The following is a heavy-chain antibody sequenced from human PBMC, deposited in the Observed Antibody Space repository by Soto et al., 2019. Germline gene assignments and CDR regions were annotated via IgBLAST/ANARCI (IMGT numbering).Heavy chain of an antibody. J-gene: IGHJ4*02. V-gene: IGHV5-51*01. CDR1: GYNFAGYW. D-gene: IGHD3-3*01. Sequence: GESLKISCKGSGYNFAGYWIAWVRQMPGKGLELMGIIYPSDSDTRYRPSFQGQVTISADKSISSAYLLWSSLRASDTAMYYCARGGVSTRTFDYWGQGNPGTVSS. CDR3: ARGGVSTRTFDY. CDR2: IYPSDSDT.